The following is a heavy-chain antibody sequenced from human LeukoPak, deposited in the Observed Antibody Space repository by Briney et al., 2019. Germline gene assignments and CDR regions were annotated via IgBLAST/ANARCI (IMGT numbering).Heavy chain of an antibody. Sequence: SETLSLTCTVSGGSISSSSYYWGWIRQPPGKGLEWIAYIYYSGTTNSGTTNCNPSLKSRVTISLDTSKNQFSLRLNSVTAADTAVYYCVRSNKYSSSWYDYFDYWGQGTLVTVSS. CDR2: IYYSGTTNSGTT. CDR3: VRSNKYSSSWYDYFDY. J-gene: IGHJ4*02. V-gene: IGHV4-61*05. D-gene: IGHD6-13*01. CDR1: GGSISSSSYY.